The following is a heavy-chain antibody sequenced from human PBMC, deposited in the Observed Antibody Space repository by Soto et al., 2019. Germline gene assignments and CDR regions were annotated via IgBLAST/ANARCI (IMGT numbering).Heavy chain of an antibody. D-gene: IGHD2-2*01. J-gene: IGHJ4*02. V-gene: IGHV1-69*13. CDR1: GGTFSSYA. CDR2: IIPIFGTA. CDR3: ARDLRHCSSTTCSPFAX. Sequence: SLKVSCNASGGTFSSYAISWVRQAPGQGLEWMGGIIPIFGTANYAQKFQGGVTITADESTSTAYMELSSLRSEDTAVYYCARDLRHCSSTTCSPFAXWGQGTLVTVSX.